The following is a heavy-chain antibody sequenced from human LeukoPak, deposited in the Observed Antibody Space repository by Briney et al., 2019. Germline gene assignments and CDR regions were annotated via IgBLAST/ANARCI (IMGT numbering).Heavy chain of an antibody. CDR3: AREVRETAAAGFDY. V-gene: IGHV1-8*01. CDR2: MNPNSGNT. J-gene: IGHJ4*02. CDR1: GYTFTSYD. Sequence: GASVKVSCKASGYTFTSYDINWVRQATGQGLEWMGWMNPNSGNTGYAQKFQGRVTMTRNTSISTAYMELSSLRSEDTAVYYCAREVRETAAAGFDYWGQGTLVTVSS. D-gene: IGHD6-13*01.